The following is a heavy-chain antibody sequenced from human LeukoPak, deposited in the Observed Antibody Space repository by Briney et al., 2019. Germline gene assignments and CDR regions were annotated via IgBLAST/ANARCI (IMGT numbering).Heavy chain of an antibody. J-gene: IGHJ4*02. CDR3: ARVVGGTYYYDSSGYLDY. D-gene: IGHD3-22*01. Sequence: ASVKVSCKASGYTFTSYGISWVRQAPGQGLEWMEWISAYNGNTNYAQKLQGRVTMTTDTSTSTAYMELRSLRSDDTAVYYCARVVGGTYYYDSSGYLDYWGQGTLVTVSS. CDR1: GYTFTSYG. V-gene: IGHV1-18*01. CDR2: ISAYNGNT.